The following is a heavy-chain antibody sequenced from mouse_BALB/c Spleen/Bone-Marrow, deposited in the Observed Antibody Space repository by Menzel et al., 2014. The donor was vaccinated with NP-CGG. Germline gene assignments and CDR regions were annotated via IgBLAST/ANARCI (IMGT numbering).Heavy chain of an antibody. J-gene: IGHJ2*01. Sequence: EVQLVESGPELVKPGASVKVSCKASGYAFTSYNMYWVKQSHGKSLEWIGYIDPYNGGTSYNQKFKRKATLTVDSSSSTAYMELRSLTSEDSAVYYCARRDGSYVGFFDYWGQGTTRTVSS. CDR1: GYAFTSYN. V-gene: IGHV1S135*01. D-gene: IGHD1-1*02. CDR2: IDPYNGGT. CDR3: ARRDGSYVGFFDY.